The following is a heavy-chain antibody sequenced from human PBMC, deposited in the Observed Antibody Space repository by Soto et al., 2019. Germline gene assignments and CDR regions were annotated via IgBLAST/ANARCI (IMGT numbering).Heavy chain of an antibody. Sequence: GGSLRLSCAASGFTFSDYYMSWIRQAPGKGLEWVSYISSSGSTIYYADSVKGRFTISRDNAKNSLYLQMNSLRAEDTAVYYCARDYGSYDFWSGYSKTDWFDPWGQGTLVTVSS. CDR1: GFTFSDYY. V-gene: IGHV3-11*01. D-gene: IGHD3-3*01. CDR2: ISSSGSTI. CDR3: ARDYGSYDFWSGYSKTDWFDP. J-gene: IGHJ5*02.